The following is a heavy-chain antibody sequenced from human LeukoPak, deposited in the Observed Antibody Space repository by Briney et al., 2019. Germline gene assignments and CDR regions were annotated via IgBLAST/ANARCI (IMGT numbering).Heavy chain of an antibody. D-gene: IGHD1-26*01. CDR1: GYTFTNYA. Sequence: ASVKVSCKAPGYTFTNYAMNWVRQAPGQGLEWMGCISTDTGTPTYAQGFTGRFVFSLDTSVSTAYLQISNLKAEDTAVYFCARASTPKVGATIYYFDYWGQGTLVTVSS. CDR3: ARASTPKVGATIYYFDY. CDR2: ISTDTGTP. V-gene: IGHV7-4-1*02. J-gene: IGHJ4*02.